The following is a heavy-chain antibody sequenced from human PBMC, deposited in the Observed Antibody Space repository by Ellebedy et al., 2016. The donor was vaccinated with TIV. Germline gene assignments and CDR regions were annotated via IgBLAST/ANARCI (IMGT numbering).Heavy chain of an antibody. V-gene: IGHV1-69*04. D-gene: IGHD6-19*01. CDR1: GGTFSNYV. CDR2: IIPILGIA. J-gene: IGHJ4*02. CDR3: ARTVSYRSGWYGY. Sequence: AASVKVSCKASGGTFSNYVISWVRQAPGQGLEWMGRIIPILGIANYAQKFQGRVTITADKSTSTAYMELSSLRTEDTAVFYCARTVSYRSGWYGYWGQGTLVTVSS.